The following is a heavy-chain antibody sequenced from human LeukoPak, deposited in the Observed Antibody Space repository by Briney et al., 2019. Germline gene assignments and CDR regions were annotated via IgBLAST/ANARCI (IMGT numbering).Heavy chain of an antibody. Sequence: SVKVSCKASGGTCSSYAISWVRQAPGQGLEWMGGIIPIFGTANYAQKFQGRVTITTDESTSTAYMELSSLRSEDTAVYYCAGSPRSFAFDIWGQGTMVTVSS. CDR2: IIPIFGTA. V-gene: IGHV1-69*05. CDR1: GGTCSSYA. CDR3: AGSPRSFAFDI. J-gene: IGHJ3*02.